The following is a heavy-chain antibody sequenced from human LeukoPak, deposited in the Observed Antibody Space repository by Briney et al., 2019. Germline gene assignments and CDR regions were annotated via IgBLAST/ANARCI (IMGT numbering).Heavy chain of an antibody. D-gene: IGHD1-14*01. Sequence: PSETLSLTCTVTGGSISSYYWSWIRQPPGKGLEWIGYIYYSGSTNYNPSLKSRVTISVDTSKNQFSLKLSSVTAADTAVYYCARGGMTTLNQEFYLWGRGTLVTVSS. V-gene: IGHV4-59*01. CDR2: IYYSGST. J-gene: IGHJ2*01. CDR3: ARGGMTTLNQEFYL. CDR1: GGSISSYY.